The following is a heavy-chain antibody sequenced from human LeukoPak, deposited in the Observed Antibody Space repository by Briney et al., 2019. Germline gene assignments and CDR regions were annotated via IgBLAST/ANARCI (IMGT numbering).Heavy chain of an antibody. CDR3: AREGGFYRPLDY. D-gene: IGHD6-25*01. V-gene: IGHV4-4*02. CDR2: VHLDGRT. CDR1: GGSVSSTNW. Sequence: IPSETLSLTCGVSGGSVSSTNWWTWIRQPPGKGLEWIGEVHLDGRTNFNPSLKSRLTMSVDLSENHVSLKLTSATAADTAVYYCAREGGFYRPLDYSGQGTLVTVSS. J-gene: IGHJ4*02.